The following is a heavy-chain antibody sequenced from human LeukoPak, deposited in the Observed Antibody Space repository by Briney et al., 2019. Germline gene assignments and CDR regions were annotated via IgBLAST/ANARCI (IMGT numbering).Heavy chain of an antibody. Sequence: GGSLRLSCTASGFTFSSYAMSWVRQAPGKGLEWVSAISGSGGSTYYADSVKGRFTISRDNSKNTLYLQMNSLRAEDTAVYYCAKTYSSGWDFDYWGQGTLVTVSS. CDR2: ISGSGGST. CDR1: GFTFSSYA. V-gene: IGHV3-23*01. J-gene: IGHJ4*02. CDR3: AKTYSSGWDFDY. D-gene: IGHD6-19*01.